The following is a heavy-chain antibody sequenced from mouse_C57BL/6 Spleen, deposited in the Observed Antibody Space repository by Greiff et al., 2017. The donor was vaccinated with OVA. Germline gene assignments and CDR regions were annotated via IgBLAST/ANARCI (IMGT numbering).Heavy chain of an antibody. J-gene: IGHJ1*03. CDR1: GYAFSSSW. CDR3: ARRYYGNYWYFDV. D-gene: IGHD1-1*01. Sequence: VQLQQSGPELVKPGASVKISCKASGYAFSSSWMNWVKQRPGKGLEWIGRIYPGDGDTNYNGKFKGKATLTADKSSSTAYMQLSSLTSEDSAVYFCARRYYGNYWYFDVWGTGTTVTVSS. V-gene: IGHV1-82*01. CDR2: IYPGDGDT.